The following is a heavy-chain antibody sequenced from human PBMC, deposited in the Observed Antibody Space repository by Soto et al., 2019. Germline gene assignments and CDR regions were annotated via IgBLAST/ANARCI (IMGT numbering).Heavy chain of an antibody. CDR1: GYTFTSYG. D-gene: IGHD3-10*01. Sequence: ASVKVSCNASGYTFTSYGISWVRQAPGQGLEWMGWISAYNGNTNYAQKLQGRVTMTTDTSTSTAYMELRSLRSDDTAVYYCERDRDLTMVRRLQACDIWGQGTMVT. J-gene: IGHJ3*02. CDR3: ERDRDLTMVRRLQACDI. V-gene: IGHV1-18*01. CDR2: ISAYNGNT.